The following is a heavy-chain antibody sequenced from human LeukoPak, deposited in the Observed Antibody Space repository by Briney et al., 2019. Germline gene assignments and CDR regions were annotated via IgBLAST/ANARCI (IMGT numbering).Heavy chain of an antibody. CDR1: GGSISSYY. J-gene: IGHJ4*02. V-gene: IGHV4-59*08. D-gene: IGHD6-19*01. Sequence: SETLSLTCTVSGGSISSYYWSWIRQPPGKGLEWIGYISYSGSTNFNPSLKSRVTIPVDTSKNQFSLKLCSVTAADTAVYYCARHWSSSGWLIDYWGQGTLATVSS. CDR2: ISYSGST. CDR3: ARHWSSSGWLIDY.